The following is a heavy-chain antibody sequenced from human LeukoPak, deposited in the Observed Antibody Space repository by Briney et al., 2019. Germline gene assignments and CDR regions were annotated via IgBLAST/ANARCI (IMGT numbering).Heavy chain of an antibody. CDR3: ARDRTRQYKHAFDI. Sequence: ASVKVSCKASGYTFTGYYMHWVRQAPGQGLEWMGWINPNSGGTNYAQKFQGRVTMTRDTSISTAYMELSRLRSGDTAVYYCARDRTRQYKHAFDIWGQGTMVTVSS. CDR2: INPNSGGT. D-gene: IGHD1-14*01. CDR1: GYTFTGYY. J-gene: IGHJ3*02. V-gene: IGHV1-2*02.